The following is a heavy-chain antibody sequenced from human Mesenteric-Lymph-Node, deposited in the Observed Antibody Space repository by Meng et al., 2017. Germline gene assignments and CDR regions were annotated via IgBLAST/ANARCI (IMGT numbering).Heavy chain of an antibody. D-gene: IGHD1-26*01. CDR1: GDSVSRNSAA. V-gene: IGHV6-1*01. J-gene: IGHJ4*02. CDR3: ARDLGGRYSH. Sequence: QVQMYQSGPGLLKPSPTLSLTCAISGDSVSRNSAAWNWIRQSPSRGLEWLGRIFYRSKWSNEYAVSVKSRITINPDTSKNQFSLQLNSVPLEDTAVYYCARDLGGRYSHWGQGTLVTVSS. CDR2: IFYRSKWSN.